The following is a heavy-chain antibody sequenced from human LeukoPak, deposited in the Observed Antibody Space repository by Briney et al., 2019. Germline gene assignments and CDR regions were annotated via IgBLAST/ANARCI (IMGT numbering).Heavy chain of an antibody. D-gene: IGHD7-27*01. CDR2: INTNTGNP. V-gene: IGHV7-4-1*02. Sequence: GASEKVSCKASGYTFTSYAMNWVRQAPGQGLEWMGWINTNTGNPTYAQGFTGRFVFSLDTSVSTAYLQISSLKAEDTAVYYCARDLEKNWEGNAFDIWGQGTMVTVSS. CDR3: ARDLEKNWEGNAFDI. J-gene: IGHJ3*02. CDR1: GYTFTSYA.